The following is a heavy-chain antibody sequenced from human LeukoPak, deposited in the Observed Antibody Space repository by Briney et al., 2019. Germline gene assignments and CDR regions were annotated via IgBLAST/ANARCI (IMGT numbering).Heavy chain of an antibody. CDR3: AREKCDSSGYYPIAYFDY. D-gene: IGHD3-22*01. J-gene: IGHJ4*02. CDR2: IYYSGST. V-gene: IGHV4-59*01. CDR1: GGSISSYY. Sequence: SETLSLTCTVSGGSISSYYWSWIRQPPGKGLEWIGYIYYSGSTNYNPSLKSRVTISVDTSKNQFSLKLSSVTAADTAVYYCAREKCDSSGYYPIAYFDYWGQGTLVTVSS.